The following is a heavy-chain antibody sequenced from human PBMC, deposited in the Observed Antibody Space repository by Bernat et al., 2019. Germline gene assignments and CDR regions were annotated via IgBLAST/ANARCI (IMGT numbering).Heavy chain of an antibody. J-gene: IGHJ4*02. Sequence: QVQLVQSGAEVKKPGASVKVSCKASGYTFIGYYMHWVRQAPGQGLEWMGRINPNSGGTNYAQKFQGRVTMTRDTSISTAYMELSRLTSDDTAVYYCARESEYSGQTRDYWGQGTLVTVSS. V-gene: IGHV1-2*06. CDR2: INPNSGGT. CDR1: GYTFIGYY. D-gene: IGHD5-12*01. CDR3: ARESEYSGQTRDY.